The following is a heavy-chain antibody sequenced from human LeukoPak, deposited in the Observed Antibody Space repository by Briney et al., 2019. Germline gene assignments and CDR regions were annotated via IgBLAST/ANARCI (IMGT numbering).Heavy chain of an antibody. J-gene: IGHJ5*02. CDR2: IYTSGST. Sequence: SETLSLTCTVSGGSISSYYWSWIRQPAGKGLERIGRIYTSGSTNYNPSLKSRVTMSVDTSKNQFSLKLSSVTAADTAVYYCARDLYYYGSGSYIWFDPWGQGTLVTVSS. CDR1: GGSISSYY. V-gene: IGHV4-4*07. CDR3: ARDLYYYGSGSYIWFDP. D-gene: IGHD3-10*01.